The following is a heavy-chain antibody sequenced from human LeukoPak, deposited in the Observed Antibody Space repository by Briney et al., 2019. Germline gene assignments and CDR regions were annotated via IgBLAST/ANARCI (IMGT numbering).Heavy chain of an antibody. CDR1: GFIFSDYY. D-gene: IGHD5-12*01. V-gene: IGHV3-11*01. CDR3: ARDRQVHTSVDSVEY. CDR2: TSSSGGAT. Sequence: GGSLRLSCAASGFIFSDYYMSWIRQVPGKGLEWVSYTSSSGGATYYAGFVKGRFTVSRDNAQNSLSLQMNSLRVEDTAVYYCARDRQVHTSVDSVEYWGQGALVTVSS. J-gene: IGHJ4*02.